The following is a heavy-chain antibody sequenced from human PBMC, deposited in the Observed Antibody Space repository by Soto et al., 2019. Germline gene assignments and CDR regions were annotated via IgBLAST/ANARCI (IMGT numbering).Heavy chain of an antibody. CDR2: ISAYNGNT. J-gene: IGHJ4*02. V-gene: IGHV1-18*01. CDR3: ASRAGYDSSGYYYY. Sequence: ASVKVSCKASGYTFTSYGISWVRQAPGQGLEWMGWISAYNGNTNYAQKLQGRVTMTTDTSTSTAYMELRSLRSDDTAVYYCASRAGYDSSGYYYYWGQGTLVTVSS. CDR1: GYTFTSYG. D-gene: IGHD3-22*01.